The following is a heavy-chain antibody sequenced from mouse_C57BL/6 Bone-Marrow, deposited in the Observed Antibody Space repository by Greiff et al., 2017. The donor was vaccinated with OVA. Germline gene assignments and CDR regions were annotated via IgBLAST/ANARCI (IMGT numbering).Heavy chain of an antibody. D-gene: IGHD1-1*01. CDR1: GYTFTDYY. J-gene: IGHJ3*01. CDR3: ARKGSCLLAAY. CDR2: INPNNGGT. Sequence: EVQLQQSGPELVKPGASVKISCKASGYTFTDYYMNWVKQSHGKSLEWIGDINPNNGGTSYNQKFKGKATLTVDKSSSTAYMELRSLTSEDSAVYYCARKGSCLLAAYWGQGTLVTVSA. V-gene: IGHV1-26*01.